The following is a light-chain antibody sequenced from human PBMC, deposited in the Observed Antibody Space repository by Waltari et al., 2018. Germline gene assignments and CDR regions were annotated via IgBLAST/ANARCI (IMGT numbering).Light chain of an antibody. Sequence: QSVLTQPPSVSAAPGQKVTISCSGSDSNIGTNFVSWYQQVPGSAPKLLIFEDESAPSGIPARFSGSKSGTSATLAITGLQPGDEADFYCGTWDTSLSPHVIFGGGTRLTVL. CDR2: EDE. CDR3: GTWDTSLSPHVI. J-gene: IGLJ2*01. V-gene: IGLV1-51*02. CDR1: DSNIGTNF.